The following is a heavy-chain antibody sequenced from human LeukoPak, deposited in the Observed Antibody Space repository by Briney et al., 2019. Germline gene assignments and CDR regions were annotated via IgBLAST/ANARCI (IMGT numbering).Heavy chain of an antibody. CDR2: VYSTGST. V-gene: IGHV4-59*01. Sequence: SETLSLTCTVSGGSIHRYYWNWIRLLPGRGLEWMGYVYSTGSTNYNRSLKDRVTISVDTTNNQFSLKLSSVTAADSGVYYCARFTLGAYNINVWGKGITVTVSS. CDR3: ARFTLGAYNINV. J-gene: IGHJ6*03. CDR1: GGSIHRYY. D-gene: IGHD3-16*01.